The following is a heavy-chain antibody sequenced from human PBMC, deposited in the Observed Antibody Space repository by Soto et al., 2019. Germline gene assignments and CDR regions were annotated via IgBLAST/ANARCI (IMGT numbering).Heavy chain of an antibody. CDR3: ARAADDYGDPNDAFDI. D-gene: IGHD4-17*01. Sequence: SVKVSCKASGCTFSSYAISWVRQAPGQGLEWMGGIIPIFGTANYAQKFQGRVTITADESTSTAYMELSSLRSEDTAVYYCARAADDYGDPNDAFDIWGQGTMVTVSS. J-gene: IGHJ3*02. CDR2: IIPIFGTA. CDR1: GCTFSSYA. V-gene: IGHV1-69*13.